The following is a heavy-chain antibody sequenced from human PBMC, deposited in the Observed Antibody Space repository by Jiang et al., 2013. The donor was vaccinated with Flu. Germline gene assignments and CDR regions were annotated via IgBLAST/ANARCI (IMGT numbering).Heavy chain of an antibody. CDR3: AKEPGAIVGGVAAAGLDY. J-gene: IGHJ4*02. CDR1: GFTFSSYA. D-gene: IGHD6-13*01. V-gene: IGHV3-23*01. CDR2: ISGSGGST. Sequence: VQLLESGGGLVKPGGSLRLSCAASGFTFSSYAMSWVRQAPGKGLEWVSAISGSGGSTYYADSVKGRFTISRDNSKNTLYLQMNSLRAEDTAVYYCAKEPGAIVGGVAAAGLDYWGQGTLVTVSS.